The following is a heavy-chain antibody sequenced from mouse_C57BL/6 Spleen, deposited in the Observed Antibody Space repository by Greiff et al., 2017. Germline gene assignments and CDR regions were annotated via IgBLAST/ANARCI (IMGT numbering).Heavy chain of an antibody. V-gene: IGHV1-47*01. Sequence: QVQLQQSGAELVKPGASVTMSCSASGYTFTTYPIEWMKQNHGKSLEWIGNFHPYNDDTKYNEKFKGKATLTVEKSSSTVYLEISRLTSADSAVYYCARPGSSYEGFAYWGQGTLVTVSA. CDR1: GYTFTTYP. J-gene: IGHJ3*01. CDR2: FHPYNDDT. CDR3: ARPGSSYEGFAY. D-gene: IGHD1-1*01.